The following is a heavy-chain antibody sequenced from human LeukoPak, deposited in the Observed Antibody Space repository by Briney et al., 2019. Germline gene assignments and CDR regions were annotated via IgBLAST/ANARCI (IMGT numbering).Heavy chain of an antibody. D-gene: IGHD3/OR15-3a*01. J-gene: IGHJ4*02. CDR3: ARVWTGYYRAYGY. CDR1: GYTFTGYY. Sequence: ASVKVSCTASGYTFTGYYMHWVRQAPGQGLEWMGWINPNSGGTNYAQKFQGRVTMTRDTSISTAYMELSRLRSDDTAVYYCARVWTGYYRAYGYWGQGTLVTVSS. CDR2: INPNSGGT. V-gene: IGHV1-2*02.